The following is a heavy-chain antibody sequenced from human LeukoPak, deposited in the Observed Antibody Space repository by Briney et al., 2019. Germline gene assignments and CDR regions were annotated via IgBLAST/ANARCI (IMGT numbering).Heavy chain of an antibody. J-gene: IGHJ3*02. D-gene: IGHD2-2*01. V-gene: IGHV4-4*02. Sequence: PSETLSLTCAVSGDSISNKNWWNWVRQPPGKGLEWIAEVFHDGTTLYNPSLKSRVSISADTSKNQLSLKLSSVTAADTAVYYCARAGYCSSTTCPDAFDIWGQGTKVTVSS. CDR3: ARAGYCSSTTCPDAFDI. CDR1: GDSISNKNW. CDR2: VFHDGTT.